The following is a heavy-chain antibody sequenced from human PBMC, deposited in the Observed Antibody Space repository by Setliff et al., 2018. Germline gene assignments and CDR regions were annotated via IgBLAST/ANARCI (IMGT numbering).Heavy chain of an antibody. CDR1: GYTLTELS. CDR3: ARVAPHYYDSSGPSFDY. CDR2: FDPEDEET. V-gene: IGHV1-24*01. Sequence: ASVKVSCKVSGYTLTELSMHWVRQAPGKGLEWMGGFDPEDEETIYAQKFQGRVTMTEDTSTDTAYMELSSLRSEDTAVYYCARVAPHYYDSSGPSFDYWGQGTLVTVSS. D-gene: IGHD3-22*01. J-gene: IGHJ4*02.